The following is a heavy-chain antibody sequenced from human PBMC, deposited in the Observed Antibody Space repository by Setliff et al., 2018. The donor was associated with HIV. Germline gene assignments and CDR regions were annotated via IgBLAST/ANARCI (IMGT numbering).Heavy chain of an antibody. J-gene: IGHJ4*02. V-gene: IGHV1-46*01. CDR2: INPSGGST. Sequence: GASVKVSCKASGYTLTTFGISWVRQAPGQGLEWMGIINPSGGSTSYAQKFQGRVTMTRDTPTSTVYMELSSLRSEDTAVYYCARVEGATATLTDWGQGTLVTVSS. CDR3: ARVEGATATLTD. D-gene: IGHD1-26*01. CDR1: GYTLTTFG.